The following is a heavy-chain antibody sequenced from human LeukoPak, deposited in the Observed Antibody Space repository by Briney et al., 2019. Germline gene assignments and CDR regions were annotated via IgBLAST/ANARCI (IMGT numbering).Heavy chain of an antibody. CDR1: GFTFSNYA. V-gene: IGHV3-23*01. J-gene: IGHJ5*02. CDR3: AKDGYVFRSAYQIDL. Sequence: GGSLRLSCAASGFTFSNYAMTWVRQAPGKGLEWVSAISGSDGSTYYSDSVTGRFTISRDNSKNTLYLQMTSLRTDDTAVYYCAKDGYVFRSAYQIDLWGQGTLVTVSS. CDR2: ISGSDGST. D-gene: IGHD3-3*01.